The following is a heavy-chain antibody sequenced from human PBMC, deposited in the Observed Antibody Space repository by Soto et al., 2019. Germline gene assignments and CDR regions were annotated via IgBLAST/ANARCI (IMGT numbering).Heavy chain of an antibody. V-gene: IGHV4-34*01. CDR1: GGSFSGYY. D-gene: IGHD3-10*01. J-gene: IGHJ3*02. CDR2: INHSGST. CDR3: ARGYTMVRGVDDAFDI. Sequence: QVQLQQWGAGLLKPSETLSLTCAVYGGSFSGYYWSWIRQPPGKGLEWIGEINHSGSTNYNQSLKSRVTISVDTSKNQFSLKLSSVTAADTAVYYCARGYTMVRGVDDAFDIWGQGTMVTVSS.